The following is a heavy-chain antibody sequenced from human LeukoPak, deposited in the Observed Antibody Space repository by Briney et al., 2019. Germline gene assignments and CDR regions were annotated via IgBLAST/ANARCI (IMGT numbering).Heavy chain of an antibody. J-gene: IGHJ4*02. CDR1: GLTFSTCD. CDR2: ISGGTEYI. CDR3: ASGPPFLKYFEY. Sequence: GGSQRLFCAPSGLTFSTCDVKWFRQAPGRGREWVSIISGGTEYIFYALPVRGRFTISRDDSNNALYLQMHSLRAEDTALYYCASGPPFLKYFEYWGQGTLVTVSS. V-gene: IGHV3-23*01. D-gene: IGHD3-3*01.